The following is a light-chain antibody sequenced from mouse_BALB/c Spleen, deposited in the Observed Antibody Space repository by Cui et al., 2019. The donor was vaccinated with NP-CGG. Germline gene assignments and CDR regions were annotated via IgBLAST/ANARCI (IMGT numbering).Light chain of an antibody. V-gene: IGLV1*01. CDR2: GTN. CDR3: ALWYSNHWV. CDR1: TGAVTTSNY. Sequence: QAVLTPGFSLTTSPGETVTITCRSSTGAVTTSNYANWVQEKPDLLFTGLIGGTNNRAPGVPARFSGSLIGDKAALTITGAQTEDEAIYFCALWYSNHWVFGGGTKLAVL. J-gene: IGLJ1*01.